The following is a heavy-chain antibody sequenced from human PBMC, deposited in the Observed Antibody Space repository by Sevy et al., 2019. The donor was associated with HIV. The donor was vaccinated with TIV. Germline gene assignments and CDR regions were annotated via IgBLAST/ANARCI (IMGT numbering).Heavy chain of an antibody. CDR1: GGSVRNENYY. V-gene: IGHV4-61*01. CDR3: ARFVVRGVTPQGFDI. CDR2: IIYSGTA. Sequence: SETLSLTCTVSGGSVRNENYYWSWIRQTPGKGLEWIGNIIYSGTANYNPSLESRVTISIDTSKNRFSLKMNSVTAADTAVYSCARFVVRGVTPQGFDIWGQGTLVTVSS. J-gene: IGHJ4*02. D-gene: IGHD3-10*01.